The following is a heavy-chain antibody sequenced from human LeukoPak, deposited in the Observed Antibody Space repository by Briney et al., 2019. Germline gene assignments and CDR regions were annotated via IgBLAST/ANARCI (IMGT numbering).Heavy chain of an antibody. Sequence: GGSLRLSCAASGFTFSSYAMHWVRQAPGKGLEWVAVISYDGSNKYYADSVKGRFTISRDNAKNSLYLQMNSLRAEDTAVYYCARDGDPAMAPFDYWGQGTLVTVSS. J-gene: IGHJ4*02. V-gene: IGHV3-30*04. CDR3: ARDGDPAMAPFDY. CDR2: ISYDGSNK. CDR1: GFTFSSYA. D-gene: IGHD5-18*01.